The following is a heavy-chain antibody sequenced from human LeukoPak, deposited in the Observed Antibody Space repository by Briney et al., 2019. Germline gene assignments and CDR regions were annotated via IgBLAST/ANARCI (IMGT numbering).Heavy chain of an antibody. J-gene: IGHJ4*02. D-gene: IGHD3-10*02. V-gene: IGHV4-59*01. CDR2: IYYSGST. Sequence: SETLSLTCTVSGGSISSYYWSWIRQPPGKGLEWIGYIYYSGSTNYNPSLKSRVTISVDTSKNQFSLKLSSVTAADTAVYYCARVGYSSKRSVVRGVTFYYYFDYWGQGTLVTVSS. CDR1: GGSISSYY. CDR3: ARVGYSSKRSVVRGVTFYYYFDY.